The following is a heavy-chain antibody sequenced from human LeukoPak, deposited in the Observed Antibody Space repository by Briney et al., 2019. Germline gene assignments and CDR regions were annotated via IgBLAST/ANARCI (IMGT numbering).Heavy chain of an antibody. Sequence: GGSLRLSCEASGFSFSTYNMNWVRQAPGKGLEWISYITGSLNSIHYADSVKGRFTISRDNAKNSVYLQMNGLRLEDTAVYYCARTGLGLYSFDYWGQGIQVTISS. V-gene: IGHV3-48*01. CDR2: ITGSLNSI. CDR1: GFSFSTYN. J-gene: IGHJ4*02. CDR3: ARTGLGLYSFDY. D-gene: IGHD3/OR15-3a*01.